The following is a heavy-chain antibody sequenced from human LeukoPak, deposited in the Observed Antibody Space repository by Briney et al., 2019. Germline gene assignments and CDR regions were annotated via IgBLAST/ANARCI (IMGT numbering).Heavy chain of an antibody. V-gene: IGHV4-59*01. Sequence: SETLSLTCTVSGGSISGSYWTWIRQPPGKGREWIGYIYYSGSTDYNPSLKSRVTISVDTSKNQFSLKLSSVTAADTAVYYCASGTPDLGGDAFDIWGQGTMVTVSS. D-gene: IGHD3-16*01. J-gene: IGHJ3*02. CDR2: IYYSGST. CDR1: GGSISGSY. CDR3: ASGTPDLGGDAFDI.